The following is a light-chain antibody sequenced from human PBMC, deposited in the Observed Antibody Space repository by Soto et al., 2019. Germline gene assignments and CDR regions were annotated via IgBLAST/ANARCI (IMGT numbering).Light chain of an antibody. CDR3: QQRSNWPPT. V-gene: IGKV3-11*01. CDR1: QSVSTY. J-gene: IGKJ4*01. Sequence: IVLTQSPATLSLSPGERATLSCRASQSVSTYLAWYQQKPGPAPRLLIYDASNRATGIPARFSGSGSGTDFTLTISSLEPEDFAVFYCQQRSNWPPTFGGGTKVEIK. CDR2: DAS.